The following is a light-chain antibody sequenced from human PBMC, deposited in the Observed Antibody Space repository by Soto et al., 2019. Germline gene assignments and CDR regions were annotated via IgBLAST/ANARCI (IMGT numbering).Light chain of an antibody. CDR3: HQRYNWLT. CDR1: ETVSTY. J-gene: IGKJ4*01. CDR2: GAS. Sequence: IVLTQSPASLSLSPGERATLSCRARETVSTYLSWYQHKPGQAPRLLIYGASNRATGIPARFSGSGSETDFTLTISSLDPEDSAVYYCHQRYNWLTFGGGTKVDIK. V-gene: IGKV3-11*01.